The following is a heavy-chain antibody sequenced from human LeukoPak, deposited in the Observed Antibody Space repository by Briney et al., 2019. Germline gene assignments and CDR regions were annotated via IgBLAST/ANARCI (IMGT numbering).Heavy chain of an antibody. CDR1: GGTFSSYA. Sequence: SVKVSCKASGGTFSSYAISWVRQAPGQGLEWMGGIIPIFGTANYAQKFQGRVTITADESTSTAYMELNSLRSEDTAVYYCASGYSSSWSNWFDPWGQGTLVTVSS. V-gene: IGHV1-69*13. CDR2: IIPIFGTA. J-gene: IGHJ5*02. D-gene: IGHD6-13*01. CDR3: ASGYSSSWSNWFDP.